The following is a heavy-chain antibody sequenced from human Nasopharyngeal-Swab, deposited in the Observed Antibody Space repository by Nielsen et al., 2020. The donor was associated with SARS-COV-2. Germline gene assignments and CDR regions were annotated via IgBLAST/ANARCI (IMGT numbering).Heavy chain of an antibody. CDR2: IYTSGST. CDR1: GGSISSGSYY. J-gene: IGHJ4*02. D-gene: IGHD1-26*01. Sequence: SQTLSLTCTVSGGSISSGSYYWRWIRQPAGKGLEWIGRIYTSGSTNYNHSLKSRVTISVDTSKNQFSLKLSSVTDADTAVYYCAREPSGSYRYYFDYWGQGTLVTFSS. CDR3: AREPSGSYRYYFDY. V-gene: IGHV4-61*02.